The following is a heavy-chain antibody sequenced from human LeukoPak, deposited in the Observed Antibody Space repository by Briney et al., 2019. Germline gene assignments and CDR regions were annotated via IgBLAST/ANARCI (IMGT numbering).Heavy chain of an antibody. CDR2: IYYSGST. CDR3: ARHGLSYCSSTSCYTGWFDP. CDR1: GGSISSGDYY. Sequence: SQTLSLTCTVSGGSISSGDYYWSWIRQPPGKGQEWIGYIYYSGSTYYNPSLKSRVTISVDTSKNQFSLKLSSVTAADTAVYYCARHGLSYCSSTSCYTGWFDPWGQGTLVTVSS. V-gene: IGHV4-30-4*08. D-gene: IGHD2-2*02. J-gene: IGHJ5*02.